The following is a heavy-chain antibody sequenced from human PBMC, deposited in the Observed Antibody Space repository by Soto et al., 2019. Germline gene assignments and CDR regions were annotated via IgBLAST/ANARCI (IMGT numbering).Heavy chain of an antibody. J-gene: IGHJ4*02. V-gene: IGHV1-2*04. CDR3: ARESGGSRQLVPGDFDY. CDR2: INPNSGDT. D-gene: IGHD6-6*01. CDR1: GYTFTDYY. Sequence: ASVKVSCKAFGYTFTDYYMHWVRQAPGQGLEWMGWINPNSGDTHYAQKFKGWVTMTRDTSISTAVMEVSRLRSNDTAIYYCARESGGSRQLVPGDFDYWGQGTLVTVSS.